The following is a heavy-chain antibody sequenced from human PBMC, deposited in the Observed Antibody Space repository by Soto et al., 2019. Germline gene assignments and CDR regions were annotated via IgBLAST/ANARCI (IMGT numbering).Heavy chain of an antibody. CDR1: GGSISSYY. J-gene: IGHJ4*02. V-gene: IGHV4-59*01. CDR2: IYYSGST. Sequence: SETLSLTCTVSGGSISSYYWSWIRQPPGKGLEWIGYIYYSGSTNYNPSLKSRVTITVDTSKNQFSLKLSSVTAADTAVYYCARVQQWLVDYWGQGTLVTVS. D-gene: IGHD6-19*01. CDR3: ARVQQWLVDY.